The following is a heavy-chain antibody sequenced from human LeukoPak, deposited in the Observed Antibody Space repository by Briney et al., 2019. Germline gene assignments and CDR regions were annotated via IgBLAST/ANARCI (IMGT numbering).Heavy chain of an antibody. J-gene: IGHJ4*02. V-gene: IGHV1-2*02. CDR2: INPNSGGT. D-gene: IGHD3-3*01. Sequence: ASVKLSCKSSGYTFTGYYMHWVRHAPGQGLEWMGWINPNSGGTNYAQKFQGRVTMPRDTSISTAYMELSRLRSDDTAGYYWARDRTIFGVVIIGYWGQGTQVTVSS. CDR3: ARDRTIFGVVIIGY. CDR1: GYTFTGYY.